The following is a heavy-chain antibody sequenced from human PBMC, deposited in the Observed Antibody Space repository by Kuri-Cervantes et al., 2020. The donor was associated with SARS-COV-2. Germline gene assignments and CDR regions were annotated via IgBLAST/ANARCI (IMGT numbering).Heavy chain of an antibody. J-gene: IGHJ3*02. Sequence: SVKVSCKASGGTFSSYAISWVRQAPGQGLEWMGGIIPILGIANYAQKFQGRVTITADKSTSTAYMELSSLRSEDTAVYYCARELATITMVRGTPAFDIWGQGTMVTVSS. CDR1: GGTFSSYA. CDR2: IIPILGIA. D-gene: IGHD3-10*01. V-gene: IGHV1-69*10. CDR3: ARELATITMVRGTPAFDI.